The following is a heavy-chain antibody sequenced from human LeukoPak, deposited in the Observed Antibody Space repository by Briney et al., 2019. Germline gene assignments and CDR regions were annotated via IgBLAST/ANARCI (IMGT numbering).Heavy chain of an antibody. D-gene: IGHD2-2*01. J-gene: IGHJ5*02. Sequence: PSETLSLTCAVYGGSFSGYYWSWIRQPPGKGLEWIGEINHSGSTYYNPSLKSRVTISVDTSKNQFSLKLSSVTAADTAVYYCAVLVPAAPAGPWGQGTLVTVSS. CDR3: AVLVPAAPAGP. CDR1: GGSFSGYY. V-gene: IGHV4-34*01. CDR2: INHSGST.